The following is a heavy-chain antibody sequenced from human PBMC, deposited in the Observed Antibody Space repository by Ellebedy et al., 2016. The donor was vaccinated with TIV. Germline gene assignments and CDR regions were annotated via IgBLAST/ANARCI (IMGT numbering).Heavy chain of an antibody. Sequence: SETLSLXXSVSGASISSSSYYWEWIRQPPGKGLEWIGSFYYGGSSYYNPSLKSRVIISEDTSKNQFSLTLNSVTAADTAVYYCVVIYNSNTYRDYWGQGTLVTVSS. CDR3: VVIYNSNTYRDY. D-gene: IGHD5-24*01. V-gene: IGHV4-39*07. CDR1: GASISSSSYY. CDR2: FYYGGSS. J-gene: IGHJ4*02.